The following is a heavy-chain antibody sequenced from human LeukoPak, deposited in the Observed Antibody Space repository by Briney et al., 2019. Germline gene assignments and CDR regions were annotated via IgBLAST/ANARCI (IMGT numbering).Heavy chain of an antibody. V-gene: IGHV3-30*18. CDR1: GFTFSSYG. D-gene: IGHD4-23*01. CDR3: AKDLCSTVVTPLCWYFDL. CDR2: ISYDGSNK. Sequence: GGSLRLSCAASGFTFSSYGMHWVRHAPGKGLEWVAVISYDGSNKYYADSVKGRFTISRDNSKNTLYLQMNSLRAEDTAVYYCAKDLCSTVVTPLCWYFDLWGRGTLVTVSS. J-gene: IGHJ2*01.